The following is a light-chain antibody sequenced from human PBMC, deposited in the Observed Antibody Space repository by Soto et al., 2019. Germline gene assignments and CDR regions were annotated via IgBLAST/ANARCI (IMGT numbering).Light chain of an antibody. CDR1: QTISSW. V-gene: IGKV1-5*03. J-gene: IGKJ1*01. CDR3: QHYNSYSEA. Sequence: DIQMTQSPSTLSASVGDRVTITCRASQTISSWLAWYQQKPGKAPKLLIYKASTLKSGVPSRFSGSGSGTEFTLTISSLQPDDFATYYCQHYNSYSEAFRQGTKVDI. CDR2: KAS.